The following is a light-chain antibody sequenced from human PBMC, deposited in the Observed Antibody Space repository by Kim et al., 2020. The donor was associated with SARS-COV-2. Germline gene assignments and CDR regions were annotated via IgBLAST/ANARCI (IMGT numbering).Light chain of an antibody. CDR2: AAS. V-gene: IGKV1-9*01. CDR3: QQLNSYPPT. J-gene: IGKJ2*01. Sequence: IQLTQSPSSLSASVGDRVTITCRTSQGISGYLAWFQQQPGKAPKLLIYAASTLQGGVPSRFSGSGSGTEFTLTIGSLQPEDFATYYCQQLNSYPPTFGQGTKLELK. CDR1: QGISGY.